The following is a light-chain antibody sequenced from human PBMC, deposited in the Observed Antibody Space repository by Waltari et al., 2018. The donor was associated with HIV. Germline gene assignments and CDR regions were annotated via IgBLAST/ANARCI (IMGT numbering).Light chain of an antibody. V-gene: IGLV3-1*01. CDR2: QDN. Sequence: SYELTQPPSVSVSPGQTASITCSGDRLGDKYACWYQQKPGQFPVLVIYQDNKRPSGIPERFSGSNSGNTATLTISGTQAMDEADYDCQAWDSSTGVFGGGTKLTVL. CDR1: RLGDKY. CDR3: QAWDSSTGV. J-gene: IGLJ2*01.